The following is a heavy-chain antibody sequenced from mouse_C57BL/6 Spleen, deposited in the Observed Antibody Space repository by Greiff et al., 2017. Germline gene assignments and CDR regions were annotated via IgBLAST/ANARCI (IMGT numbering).Heavy chain of an antibody. J-gene: IGHJ3*01. CDR3: ARSEDYGNPFAY. V-gene: IGHV1-80*01. D-gene: IGHD2-1*01. CDR1: GYAFSSYW. Sequence: VQLQQSGAELVKPGASVKISCKASGYAFSSYWMNWVQQRPGKGLEWIGQIYPGDGDTNYNGKFKGKATLTADKSSSTASMQLSSLTSEDSAVYFCARSEDYGNPFAYWGQGTLVTVSA. CDR2: IYPGDGDT.